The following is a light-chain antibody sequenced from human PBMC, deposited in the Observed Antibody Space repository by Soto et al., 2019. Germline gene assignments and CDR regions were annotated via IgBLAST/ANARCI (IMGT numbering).Light chain of an antibody. CDR1: QGISSW. V-gene: IGKV1-12*01. CDR3: QQYDNLPIT. CDR2: PAS. Sequence: DIQMTQSPSSVSASVGDRVTITCRASQGISSWLAWYQQRPGKAPKLLIYPASSLQSGVPSRFSGSGSGTDFTFTISSLQPEDIATYYCQQYDNLPITFGQGTRLEIK. J-gene: IGKJ5*01.